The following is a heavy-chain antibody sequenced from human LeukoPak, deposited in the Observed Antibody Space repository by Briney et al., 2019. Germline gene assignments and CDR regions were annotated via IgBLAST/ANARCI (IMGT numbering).Heavy chain of an antibody. Sequence: GASVKVSFKASGYTFTDYSIHWVRQAPGQGLEWMGIINPSGGGASYAQKFQGRVTMTRDTSTSTVYMELSSLRSEDTAVYYCAKDPIADYGLIVDFWGQGTLVTVSS. D-gene: IGHD4-17*01. CDR1: GYTFTDYS. V-gene: IGHV1-46*01. J-gene: IGHJ4*02. CDR2: INPSGGGA. CDR3: AKDPIADYGLIVDF.